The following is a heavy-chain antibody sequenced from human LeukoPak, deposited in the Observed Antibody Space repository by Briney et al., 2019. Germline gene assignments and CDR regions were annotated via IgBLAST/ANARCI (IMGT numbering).Heavy chain of an antibody. V-gene: IGHV3-9*01. J-gene: IGHJ6*03. D-gene: IGHD3-9*01. CDR1: GFTFDDYA. CDR3: LGIYDILTGYHPLGMDV. CDR2: ISWNSGTI. Sequence: PGRSLRLSCAASGFTFDDYAMHWVPQAPGKGLEWVSGISWNSGTIGYADSVKGRFTISRDNAKNSLYLQMNSLRAEDTAVYYCLGIYDILTGYHPLGMDVWGKGTTVTISS.